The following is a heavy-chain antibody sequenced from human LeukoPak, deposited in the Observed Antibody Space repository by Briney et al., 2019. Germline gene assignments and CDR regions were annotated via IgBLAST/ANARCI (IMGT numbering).Heavy chain of an antibody. CDR1: GFTVSSNE. J-gene: IGHJ4*02. V-gene: IGHV3-38-3*01. Sequence: PGGSLRLSCAASGFTVSSNEMSWVRQAPGKGLEWVSSISGGSTYYANSRKGRFTISRDNSKNTLHLQMNSLRAEDTAVYYCKKGEACIVGANNHMRFDYWGQGTLVTVSS. CDR2: ISGGST. D-gene: IGHD1-26*01. CDR3: KKGEACIVGANNHMRFDY.